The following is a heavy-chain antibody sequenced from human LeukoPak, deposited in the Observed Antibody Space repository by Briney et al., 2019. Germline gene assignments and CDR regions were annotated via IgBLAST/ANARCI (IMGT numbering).Heavy chain of an antibody. J-gene: IGHJ4*02. D-gene: IGHD7-27*01. CDR3: ARNPPRTGDFNS. CDR2: INQDGSEK. CDR1: GITFSRFW. Sequence: GGSLRLSCAASGITFSRFWMSWVRQAPGKGLQWVANINQDGSEKHYVDSVKGRFTISRDNAENSLYLQMNSLRAEDTAVYYCARNPPRTGDFNSWGQGALVTVSS. V-gene: IGHV3-7*03.